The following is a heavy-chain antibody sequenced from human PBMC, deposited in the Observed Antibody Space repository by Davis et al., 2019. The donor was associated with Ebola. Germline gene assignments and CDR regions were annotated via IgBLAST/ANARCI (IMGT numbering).Heavy chain of an antibody. J-gene: IGHJ5*02. Sequence: GESLKLSCAASGFTFSDSPIHWLRQASGKGLEWVGRVRERAKGYVTGYAASVRGRLIVSRDDSKNTAYLQMNSLKTEDTAVYFCTRQPLGTGTTDRWGQGTLVTVSS. D-gene: IGHD1-1*01. CDR2: VRERAKGYVT. CDR1: GFTFSDSP. CDR3: TRQPLGTGTTDR. V-gene: IGHV3-73*01.